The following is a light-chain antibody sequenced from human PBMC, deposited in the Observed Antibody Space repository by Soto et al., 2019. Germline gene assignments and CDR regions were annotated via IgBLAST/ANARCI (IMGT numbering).Light chain of an antibody. CDR1: QSISSW. Sequence: DIQMTQSPSTLSASVGDRVTITCRASQSISSWLAWYQQKPGKAPNLLIYKASSLESGVPSRFSGSGSGTEFTLTISSPQPDDFATYYCQQYNIYPRTFGQGTKVEIK. CDR2: KAS. J-gene: IGKJ1*01. CDR3: QQYNIYPRT. V-gene: IGKV1-5*03.